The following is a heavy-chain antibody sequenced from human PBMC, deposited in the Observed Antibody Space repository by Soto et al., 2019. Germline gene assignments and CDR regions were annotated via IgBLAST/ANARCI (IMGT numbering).Heavy chain of an antibody. CDR2: IYYSGST. V-gene: IGHV4-59*01. J-gene: IGHJ3*02. CDR3: ARVEDSSSAEVGAFDI. CDR1: GGSISSYS. D-gene: IGHD6-6*01. Sequence: PSETLSLTCTVSGGSISSYSWSWIRQPPGKGLEWIGYIYYSGSTNYNPSLKSRVTISVDTSKNQFSLKLSSVTAADTAVYYCARVEDSSSAEVGAFDIWGQGTMVTVSS.